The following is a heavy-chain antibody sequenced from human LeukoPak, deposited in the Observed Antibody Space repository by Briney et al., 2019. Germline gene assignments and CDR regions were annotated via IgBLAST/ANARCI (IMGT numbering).Heavy chain of an antibody. CDR2: IYYSGST. CDR3: AGGWVLPLSSGYYFYFDY. Sequence: PSETLSLTCNVSGASMSSYYWSWFRQPPGKGLEWIGYIYYSGSTNYNPSLKSRVTISVDTSKNQFSLKLSSVTAADTAVYYCAGGWVLPLSSGYYFYFDYWGQGTLVTVSS. D-gene: IGHD3-22*01. V-gene: IGHV4-59*12. CDR1: GASMSSYY. J-gene: IGHJ4*02.